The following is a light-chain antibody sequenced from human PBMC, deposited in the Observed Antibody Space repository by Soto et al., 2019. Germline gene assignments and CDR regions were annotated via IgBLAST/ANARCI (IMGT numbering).Light chain of an antibody. Sequence: EIVLTQSPGTLSLSPGERATLSCRASQSVSSSYLAWYQQKPGQAPRLLIYGASSRATGIPDRFSGSGSGTDVTLHISRLEPEDFAVYYCQKYGSSPRTFGQGTKVEIK. V-gene: IGKV3-20*01. CDR2: GAS. J-gene: IGKJ1*01. CDR1: QSVSSSY. CDR3: QKYGSSPRT.